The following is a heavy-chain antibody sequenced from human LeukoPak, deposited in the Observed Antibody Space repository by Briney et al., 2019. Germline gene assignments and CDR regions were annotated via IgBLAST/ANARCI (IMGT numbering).Heavy chain of an antibody. J-gene: IGHJ3*02. Sequence: GGSLRLSCAASGFSLSTYGVSWVRQPPGKGLEWVSGITGTGGSTYYADSVKGRFTISRDNAKNTLYLQMNSLRAEDTAVYYCARDRGSPDAFDIWGQGTMVTVSS. CDR2: ITGTGGST. CDR1: GFSLSTYG. V-gene: IGHV3-23*01. D-gene: IGHD1-26*01. CDR3: ARDRGSPDAFDI.